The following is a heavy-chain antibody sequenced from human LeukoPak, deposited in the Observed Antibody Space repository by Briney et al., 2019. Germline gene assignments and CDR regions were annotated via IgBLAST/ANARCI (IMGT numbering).Heavy chain of an antibody. Sequence: GGSLRLSCAASGFTFSSYAMSCVRQAPGKGLEWVSSISDNGGSTYSADSVKGRFTISRDNSKNTLYLQMNSLRAEDTAVYYCAREFGLITSHWGQGTLVTVSS. D-gene: IGHD3/OR15-3a*01. V-gene: IGHV3-23*01. CDR1: GFTFSSYA. CDR3: AREFGLITSH. CDR2: ISDNGGST. J-gene: IGHJ1*01.